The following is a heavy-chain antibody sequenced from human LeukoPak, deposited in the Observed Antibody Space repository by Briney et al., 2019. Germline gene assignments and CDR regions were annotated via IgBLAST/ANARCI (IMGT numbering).Heavy chain of an antibody. Sequence: GGSLRLSCAASGFTFSSYSMNWVRQAPGKGLEWDSSICSSSSYIYYADSVKGRFTISRDNAKNSLYLQMNSLRAEDTAVYYCAREDVVVAAMLYYYYGMDVWGQGTTVTVSS. V-gene: IGHV3-21*01. D-gene: IGHD2-15*01. CDR2: ICSSSSYI. CDR1: GFTFSSYS. CDR3: AREDVVVAAMLYYYYGMDV. J-gene: IGHJ6*02.